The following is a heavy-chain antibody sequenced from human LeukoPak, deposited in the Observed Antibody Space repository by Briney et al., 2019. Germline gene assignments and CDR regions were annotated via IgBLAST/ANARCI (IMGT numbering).Heavy chain of an antibody. V-gene: IGHV3-7*02. CDR1: GFIFRNYW. J-gene: IGHJ4*02. CDR3: AITGGPTVTAFDL. Sequence: GGSLRLSCVASGFIFRNYWMSWVRQAPGKGLEWVANINHDGGDKNYVNSVKGRFTISRDNAKSSLYLQMNSLRVEDTAVYYCAITGGPTVTAFDLWGQGILVTVSS. D-gene: IGHD4-17*01. CDR2: INHDGGDK.